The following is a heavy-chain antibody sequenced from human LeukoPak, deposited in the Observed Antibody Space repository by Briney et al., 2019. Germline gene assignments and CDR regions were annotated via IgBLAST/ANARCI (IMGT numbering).Heavy chain of an antibody. CDR3: AKDLMPAAPTRFDF. Sequence: GRSLRLSCAASGFTFSSYAMSWVRQAPGKGLEWLSAIRSTGINTYYADSVKGRFTISRDNSKNTLFLQMNSLRAEDTAVYYCAKDLMPAAPTRFDFWGQGTLVTVSS. J-gene: IGHJ4*02. CDR2: IRSTGINT. D-gene: IGHD2-8*01. V-gene: IGHV3-23*01. CDR1: GFTFSSYA.